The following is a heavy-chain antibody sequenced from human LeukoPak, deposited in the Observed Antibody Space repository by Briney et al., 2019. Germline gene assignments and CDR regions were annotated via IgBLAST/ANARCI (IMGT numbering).Heavy chain of an antibody. CDR3: AREETPRGVVVPAARVNRFDP. Sequence: GASVKVSCKASGYTFTSYGISWVRQAPGQGLEWMGWISAYNGNTNYAQKLQGRVTMTTDTSTSTAYMELRSLRSDDTAVYYCAREETPRGVVVPAARVNRFDPWGQGTLVTVSS. CDR1: GYTFTSYG. J-gene: IGHJ5*02. CDR2: ISAYNGNT. V-gene: IGHV1-18*01. D-gene: IGHD2-2*01.